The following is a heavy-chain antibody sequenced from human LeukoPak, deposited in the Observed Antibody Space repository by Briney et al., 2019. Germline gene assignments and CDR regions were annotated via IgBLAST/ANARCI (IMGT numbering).Heavy chain of an antibody. J-gene: IGHJ5*02. CDR1: GFTSSSYW. CDR3: VRGRGTYGWFDP. CDR2: ISGDGTAR. V-gene: IGHV3-74*01. D-gene: IGHD1/OR15-1a*01. Sequence: GGSLRLSCAASGFTSSSYWMHWVRQVPGKGLVWVSRISGDGTARNYADSVKGRFTISRDDAKNTVDLQMNSLRGEDTAVYYCVRGRGTYGWFDPWGQGTLVTVSS.